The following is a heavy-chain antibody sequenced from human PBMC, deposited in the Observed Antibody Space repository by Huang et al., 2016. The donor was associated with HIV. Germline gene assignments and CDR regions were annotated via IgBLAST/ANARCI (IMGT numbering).Heavy chain of an antibody. CDR2: ISTDNGDT. CDR3: GGSSGYWSFDY. Sequence: QVQLVQSGGEVKKPGASVTVSCKASDYTFTSYGISWVRQAPGQGLEWMGWISTDNGDTNYAQKFQGRVTMTTDTSTGTAYMGLRSVRSDDTTVYYCGGSSGYWSFDYWGQGTLVTVSS. D-gene: IGHD3-22*01. CDR1: DYTFTSYG. V-gene: IGHV1-18*04. J-gene: IGHJ4*02.